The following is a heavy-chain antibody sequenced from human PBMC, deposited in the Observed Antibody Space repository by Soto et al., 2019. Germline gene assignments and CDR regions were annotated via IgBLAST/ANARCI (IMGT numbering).Heavy chain of an antibody. J-gene: IGHJ4*02. V-gene: IGHV4-30-4*01. CDR3: ARGPSGDKVDY. Sequence: QVQLQESGPGLVEPSQTLSLTCTVSGDSISNGYYTWSWIRQPPGKDLEWIGHIYNSVNTYSNPPLKSRVTTSADTSKNQFSLKLSSVTAADTAVYYCARGPSGDKVDYWGQGTLVTVSS. D-gene: IGHD3-10*01. CDR1: GDSISNGYYT. CDR2: IYNSVNT.